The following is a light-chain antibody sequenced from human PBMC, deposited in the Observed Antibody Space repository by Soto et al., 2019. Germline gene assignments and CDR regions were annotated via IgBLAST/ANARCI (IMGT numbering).Light chain of an antibody. CDR1: QSVFYSSNNRNF. CDR3: QQYYSIPFT. J-gene: IGKJ3*01. V-gene: IGKV4-1*01. CDR2: WAS. Sequence: DIVMTQSPDSLAVSLGERATINCKSSQSVFYSSNNRNFLAWYQQKPGQPPKLLIYWASTRESGVPDRFSGSGSGTDFTHTISSLQAEDVAVYYCQQYYSIPFTFGPGTKVDIK.